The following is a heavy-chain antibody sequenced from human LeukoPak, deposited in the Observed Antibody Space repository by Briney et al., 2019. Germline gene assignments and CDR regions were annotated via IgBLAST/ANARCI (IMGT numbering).Heavy chain of an antibody. Sequence: SQTLSPTCTVSGGSISSGDYYWSWIRQPPGKGLEWIGYIYYSGSTYYNPSLKSRVTISVDTSKNQFSLKLSSVTAADTAVYYCARDGGYSGYDSPYYFDYWGQGTLVTVSS. J-gene: IGHJ4*02. CDR1: GGSISSGDYY. CDR2: IYYSGST. V-gene: IGHV4-30-4*01. D-gene: IGHD5-12*01. CDR3: ARDGGYSGYDSPYYFDY.